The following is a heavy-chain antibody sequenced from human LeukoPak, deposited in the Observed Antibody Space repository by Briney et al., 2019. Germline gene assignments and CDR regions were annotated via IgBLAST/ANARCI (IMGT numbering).Heavy chain of an antibody. V-gene: IGHV4-61*02. CDR2: IYTSGST. CDR1: GGSISSGSYY. J-gene: IGHJ3*02. CDR3: ARNFDYWGAFDI. D-gene: IGHD3-3*01. Sequence: SETLSLTCTVSGGSISSGSYYWSWIRQPAGKGLEWIGRIYTSGSTNYNPSLKSRVTISVDTSKNQFSLKLRSVTAADTAVYFCARNFDYWGAFDIWGQGTTVTVSS.